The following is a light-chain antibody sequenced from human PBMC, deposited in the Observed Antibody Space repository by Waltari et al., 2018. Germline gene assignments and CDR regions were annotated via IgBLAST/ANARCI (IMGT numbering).Light chain of an antibody. CDR1: SSNIGAGYD. CDR3: QSYDSSLSSSV. CDR2: GNT. J-gene: IGLJ3*02. Sequence: QSVLTQPPSVSGAPGQRVTIPCTGSSSNIGAGYDVHWYRHLPGTAPKLLISGNTNRPSGVPDRFSGSKSATSASLAITGLQAEDEADYYCQSYDSSLSSSVFGGGTKLTVL. V-gene: IGLV1-40*01.